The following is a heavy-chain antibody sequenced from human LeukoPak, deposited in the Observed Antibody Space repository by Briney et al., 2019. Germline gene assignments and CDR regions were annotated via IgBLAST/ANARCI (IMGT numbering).Heavy chain of an antibody. CDR1: GFTFSDYY. Sequence: GGSLRLSCAAPGFTFSDYYMSWIRQAPGKGLEWVSYISSSGSTIYYADSVKGRFTISRDNAKNSLYLQMNSLRAEDTAVYYCASDYDFWSGYSSYGMDVWGQGTTVTVSS. V-gene: IGHV3-11*01. CDR2: ISSSGSTI. J-gene: IGHJ6*02. D-gene: IGHD3-3*01. CDR3: ASDYDFWSGYSSYGMDV.